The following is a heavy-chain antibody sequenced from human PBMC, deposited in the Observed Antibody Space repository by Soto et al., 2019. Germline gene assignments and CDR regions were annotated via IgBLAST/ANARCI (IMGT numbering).Heavy chain of an antibody. V-gene: IGHV4-39*01. CDR2: FFYSGST. J-gene: IGHJ4*02. Sequence: SETLSLTCTVSGGSISSSLHYWGWIRQPPGKGLEWIGSFFYSGSTYYNPSLKSRVTISEDTSRNQFSLKLSSVTAADTAVYYCARSKDIVVVVAATGYGDYRFYFDYWGQGSLVTVSS. CDR3: ARSKDIVVVVAATGYGDYRFYFDY. CDR1: GGSISSSLHY. D-gene: IGHD2-15*01.